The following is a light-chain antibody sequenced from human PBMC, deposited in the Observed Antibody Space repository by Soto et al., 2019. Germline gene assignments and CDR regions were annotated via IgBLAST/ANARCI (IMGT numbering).Light chain of an antibody. CDR2: AAS. J-gene: IGKJ1*01. CDR1: QSISSY. Sequence: EIQMTQSPSSLSASVGDRVTITCRASQSISSYLNWYQQKPGKAPKLLIYAASSLQSGVPSRFSGSGSGTDFTLTISSLQLEDFATYYCQQSYSTPPERTFGQGTKVDIK. CDR3: QQSYSTPPERT. V-gene: IGKV1-39*01.